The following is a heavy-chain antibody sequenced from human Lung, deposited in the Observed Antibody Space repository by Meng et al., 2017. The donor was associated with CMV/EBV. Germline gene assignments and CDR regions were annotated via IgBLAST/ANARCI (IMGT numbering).Heavy chain of an antibody. CDR1: GGSFSGYY. Sequence: SETLSLTCAVYGGSFSGYYWSWIRQPPGKGLEWMGEINHSGSTNYNPSLKSRVTISVDTSKNQFSLTLSSVTAADTAVYYCARGRDIVVVPAVSGSWFDPWGQGTLVTVSS. J-gene: IGHJ5*02. D-gene: IGHD2-2*01. CDR3: ARGRDIVVVPAVSGSWFDP. CDR2: INHSGST. V-gene: IGHV4-34*01.